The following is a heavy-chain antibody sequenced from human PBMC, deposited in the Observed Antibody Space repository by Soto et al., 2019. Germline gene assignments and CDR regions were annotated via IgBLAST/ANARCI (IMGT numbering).Heavy chain of an antibody. Sequence: QVQLVQSGAEVKEPGASVKVSCKASGYTFQNYHMHWVRQAPGQGLEWMGIIHPSGDTKTYAQRFQGRLAMTRDPSPSTAYMELSSLTSEATAVYFCARDLWGSWTVDYWGQGTLVTVSS. V-gene: IGHV1-46*02. CDR2: IHPSGDTK. D-gene: IGHD3-16*01. CDR3: ARDLWGSWTVDY. J-gene: IGHJ4*02. CDR1: GYTFQNYH.